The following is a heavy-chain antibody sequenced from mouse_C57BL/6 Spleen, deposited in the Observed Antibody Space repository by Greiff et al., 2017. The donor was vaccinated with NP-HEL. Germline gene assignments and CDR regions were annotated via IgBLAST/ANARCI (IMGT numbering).Heavy chain of an antibody. CDR2: IYPGDGDT. CDR1: GYAFSSSW. V-gene: IGHV1-82*01. CDR3: AREGTGTADY. Sequence: QVQLQQSGPELVKPGASVKISCKASGYAFSSSWMNWVKQRPGKGLEWIGRIYPGDGDTNYNGKFKGKATLTADKSSSTAYMQLSSLTSEDSAVYFCAREGTGTADYWGQGTTLTVSS. J-gene: IGHJ2*01. D-gene: IGHD4-1*01.